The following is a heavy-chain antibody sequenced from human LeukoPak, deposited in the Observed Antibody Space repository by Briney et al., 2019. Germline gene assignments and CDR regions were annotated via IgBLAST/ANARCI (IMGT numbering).Heavy chain of an antibody. D-gene: IGHD3-10*01. J-gene: IGHJ4*02. CDR2: FDPEDGET. V-gene: IGHV1-24*01. CDR1: GGSFSSFV. Sequence: ASVKVSCKASGGSFSSFVITWVRQAPGQGLEWMGGFDPEDGETIYAQKFQGRVTMTEDTSTDTAYMELSSLRSEDTAVYYCATYGSGIRPGYWGQGTLVTVSS. CDR3: ATYGSGIRPGY.